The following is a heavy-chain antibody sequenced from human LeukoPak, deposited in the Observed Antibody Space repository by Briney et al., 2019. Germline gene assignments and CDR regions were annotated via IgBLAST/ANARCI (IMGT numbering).Heavy chain of an antibody. CDR1: GGSISSSNW. J-gene: IGHJ4*02. D-gene: IGHD1-26*01. CDR3: GKSTRPVGGPRHFCY. Sequence: PSGTLSLTCAVSGGSISSSNWWSWVRQPPGKGLEWIGEIYHSGSTNYNPSLKSRVTISVDKSKNQFSLKLSSVTAADTAVYYCGKSTRPVGGPRHFCYWGQGTPVTGSS. CDR2: IYHSGST. V-gene: IGHV4-4*02.